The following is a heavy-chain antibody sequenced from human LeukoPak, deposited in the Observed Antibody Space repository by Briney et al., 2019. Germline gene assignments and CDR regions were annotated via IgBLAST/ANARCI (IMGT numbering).Heavy chain of an antibody. Sequence: ASVKVSCKASVFTFTDYYMHWVRQAPGQGLEWMGWINLNSGATNSVQKFQGRVTMTRDTSISTAYMELSRLRSDDTAMYYCARIRTCITTSCHFDYWGQGTLVTVSS. CDR2: INLNSGAT. CDR1: VFTFTDYY. J-gene: IGHJ4*02. D-gene: IGHD2-2*01. CDR3: ARIRTCITTSCHFDY. V-gene: IGHV1-2*02.